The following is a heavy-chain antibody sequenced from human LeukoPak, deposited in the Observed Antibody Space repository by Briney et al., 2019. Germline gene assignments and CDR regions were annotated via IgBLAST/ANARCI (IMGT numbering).Heavy chain of an antibody. CDR3: ARVVVPAAMSLYYYYYMDV. CDR2: IIRIFGTA. J-gene: IGHJ6*03. Sequence: SVKVSCKASGGTFSNYAITWVRQAPGQGLEWMGGIIRIFGTANYAQKFQGRVTITADESTSTAYMELSSLRSEDTAVYYCARVVVPAAMSLYYYYYMDVWGKGTTVTISS. D-gene: IGHD2-2*01. CDR1: GGTFSNYA. V-gene: IGHV1-69*01.